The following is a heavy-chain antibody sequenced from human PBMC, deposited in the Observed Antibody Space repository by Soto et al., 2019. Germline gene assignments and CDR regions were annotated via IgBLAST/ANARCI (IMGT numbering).Heavy chain of an antibody. CDR1: GYPVTAYY. J-gene: IGHJ3*02. CDR2: INPASGAA. CDR3: ARGGGVGVAGSAAFDM. Sequence: QLHLVQSGAVGKKPGASVTVSCSASGYPVTAYYMHWVRQAPGRGLEWMGGINPASGAAKYTQTFQGRVTMTRNRATSTAFMELCGLTSEDTAVFYCARGGGVGVAGSAAFDMWGQGTLVTVSS. V-gene: IGHV1-2*02. D-gene: IGHD3-3*01.